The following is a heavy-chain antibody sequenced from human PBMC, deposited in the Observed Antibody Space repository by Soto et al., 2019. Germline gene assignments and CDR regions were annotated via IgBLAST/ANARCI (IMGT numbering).Heavy chain of an antibody. D-gene: IGHD4-17*01. Sequence: QVQLVQSGPEVRKPGASVRLSCATSGYNFNQYYIHWVRQAPGQGLEWMGIINLRGGTTEYAHKLRWRVTVTGYTSTRTAYMELSSLRSEDTAVYFCARGPDDSDVPRWDHWGQGTLITVS. V-gene: IGHV1-46*02. CDR2: INLRGGTT. J-gene: IGHJ4*02. CDR1: GYNFNQYY. CDR3: ARGPDDSDVPRWDH.